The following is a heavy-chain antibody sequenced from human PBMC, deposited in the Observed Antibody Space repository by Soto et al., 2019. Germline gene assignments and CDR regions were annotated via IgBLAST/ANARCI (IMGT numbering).Heavy chain of an antibody. CDR3: ASDSYSSSFYYYYGMDV. V-gene: IGHV4-34*01. D-gene: IGHD6-13*01. CDR2: IYYSGST. CDR1: GGSFSGYY. J-gene: IGHJ6*02. Sequence: SETLSLTCAVYGGSFSGYYWSWIRQPPGKGLEWIGEIYYSGSTYYNPSLKSRVTISVDTSKNQFSLKLSSVTAADTAVYYCASDSYSSSFYYYYGMDVWGQGTTVTVSS.